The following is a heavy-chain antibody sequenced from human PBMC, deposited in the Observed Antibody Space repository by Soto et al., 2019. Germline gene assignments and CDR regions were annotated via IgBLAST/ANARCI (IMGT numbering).Heavy chain of an antibody. CDR1: GFTFSSNS. V-gene: IGHV3-48*02. Sequence: EVQVVESGGGLVQPGGSLRLSCAASGFTFSSNSMNWVRQAAGKGLEWISYISSSSSTIYADSVKGRFTISRDNAKNSLYLQMNSLRDEDTAVYYCARVIWSGHLTSDLWGQGTLVTLSS. J-gene: IGHJ5*02. CDR3: ARVIWSGHLTSDL. CDR2: ISSSSSTI. D-gene: IGHD3-3*01.